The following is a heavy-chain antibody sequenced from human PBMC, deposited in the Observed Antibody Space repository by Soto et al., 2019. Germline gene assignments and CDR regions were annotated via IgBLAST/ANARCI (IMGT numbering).Heavy chain of an antibody. V-gene: IGHV3-30*18. D-gene: IGHD3-9*01. CDR1: GFTFSSYG. CDR2: ISYDGSNK. Sequence: PGGSLRLSCAASGFTFSSYGMHWVRQAPGKGLEWVAVISYDGSNKYYADSVKGRFTISRDNSKNTLYLQMNSLRAEDTAVYYCAKDFLLLRYFAWSIDYWGQGTLVTVSS. CDR3: AKDFLLLRYFAWSIDY. J-gene: IGHJ4*02.